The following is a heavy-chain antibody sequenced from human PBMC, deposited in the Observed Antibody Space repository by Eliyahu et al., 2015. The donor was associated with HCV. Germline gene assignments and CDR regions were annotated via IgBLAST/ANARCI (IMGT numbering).Heavy chain of an antibody. V-gene: IGHV4-30-4*01. Sequence: QVQLQESGPGLVKPSQTLSLTCTVSGXXISXGDFXWXWIRXPPGKGLEWIGYIYYSGSTXYNPSLKSRVTISVDTSMNHFXLKLSSVTAADTAVYYCARFYDDYGWLDPWGQGTLVTVSS. CDR3: ARFYDDYGWLDP. D-gene: IGHD4-17*01. CDR1: GXXISXGDFX. CDR2: IYYSGST. J-gene: IGHJ5*02.